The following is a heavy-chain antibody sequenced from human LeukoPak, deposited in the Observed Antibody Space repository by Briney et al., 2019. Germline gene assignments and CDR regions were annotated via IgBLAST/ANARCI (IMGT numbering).Heavy chain of an antibody. D-gene: IGHD1-1*01. J-gene: IGHJ5*02. V-gene: IGHV3-23*01. CDR2: ISNNGGYT. Sequence: PGVSLRLSYAASGFTFRSSAMSWVRQAPGKGLEWVSAISNNGGYTYYEDSVMGRFTISRDNSKNTLYLQMNRLRAEDTAVYYCAKAPSNSWWFDPWGQGTLVTVSS. CDR1: GFTFRSSA. CDR3: AKAPSNSWWFDP.